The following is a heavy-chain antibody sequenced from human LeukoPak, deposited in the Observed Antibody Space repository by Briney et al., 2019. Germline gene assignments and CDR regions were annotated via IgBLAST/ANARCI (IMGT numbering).Heavy chain of an antibody. CDR3: ASTLFHGYCSSTSCPLDAFDI. Sequence: SETLSLTCTVSGGSISSGDYYWSWIRQPPGKGLEWIGYIYYSGSTYYNPSLKSRVTISVDTSKNQFSLKLSSVTAADTAVYYCASTLFHGYCSSTSCPLDAFDIWGQGTMVTVSS. V-gene: IGHV4-30-4*08. CDR2: IYYSGST. J-gene: IGHJ3*02. CDR1: GGSISSGDYY. D-gene: IGHD2-2*03.